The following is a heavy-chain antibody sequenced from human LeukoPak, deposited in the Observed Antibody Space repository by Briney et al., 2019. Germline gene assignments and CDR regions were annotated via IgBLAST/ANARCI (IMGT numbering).Heavy chain of an antibody. CDR3: AKDPVEAAAGTDSIAVAGYFDY. Sequence: PGGSLRLSCAASGFTVSSNYMSWVRQAPGKGLEWVSVIYSGGSTYYADSVKGRFTISRDNSKNTLYLQMNSLRAEDTAVYYCAKDPVEAAAGTDSIAVAGYFDYWGQGTLVTVSS. J-gene: IGHJ4*02. CDR2: IYSGGST. V-gene: IGHV3-53*01. D-gene: IGHD6-19*01. CDR1: GFTVSSNY.